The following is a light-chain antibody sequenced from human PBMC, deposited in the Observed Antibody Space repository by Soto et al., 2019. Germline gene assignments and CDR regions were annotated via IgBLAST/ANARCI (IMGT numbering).Light chain of an antibody. CDR3: LSFDSSLSVV. V-gene: IGLV1-40*01. CDR2: GNT. CDR1: SSNIGAGYD. J-gene: IGLJ2*01. Sequence: QPVLTQPPSVSGAPGQRVTLSCTGSSSNIGAGYDVHWYQQLPGRAPKLLIYGNTNRPSGVPDRFSGSKSGTSASLAITGLQAEDEADYYCLSFDSSLSVVFGGGTKVTVL.